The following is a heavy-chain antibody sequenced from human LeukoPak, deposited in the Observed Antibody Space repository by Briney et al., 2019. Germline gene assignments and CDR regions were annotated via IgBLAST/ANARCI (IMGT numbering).Heavy chain of an antibody. D-gene: IGHD6-6*01. J-gene: IGHJ4*02. V-gene: IGHV3-23*01. Sequence: LPGGSLRLSCAASGFTFSTYAMSWVRQAPGKGLEWVSAISGRAGSTYYADSVKGRFTISRGNSKNTLFLQMNSLRAEDTAVYYCAKGGPYSSSPDFDYWGQGSLVTVSS. CDR3: AKGGPYSSSPDFDY. CDR1: GFTFSTYA. CDR2: ISGRAGST.